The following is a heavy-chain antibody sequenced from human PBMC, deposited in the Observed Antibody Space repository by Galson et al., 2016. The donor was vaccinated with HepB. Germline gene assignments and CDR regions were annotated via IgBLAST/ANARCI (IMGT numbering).Heavy chain of an antibody. Sequence: SVKVSCKASGGTFSSYDISWVRQAPGQGLEWMGGIIPMFGTANYAQKFQGRVTITADESTSTAYMELSSLRSEDTAVYYCARETRDDYGDFLGRYYCYYGMDGGGQGTTVTVS. D-gene: IGHD4-17*01. J-gene: IGHJ6*02. CDR2: IIPMFGTA. CDR3: ARETRDDYGDFLGRYYCYYGMDG. V-gene: IGHV1-69*13. CDR1: GGTFSSYD.